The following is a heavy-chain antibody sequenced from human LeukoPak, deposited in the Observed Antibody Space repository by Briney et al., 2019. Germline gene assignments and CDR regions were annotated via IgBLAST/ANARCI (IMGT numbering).Heavy chain of an antibody. CDR1: GFTFSSYS. J-gene: IGHJ4*02. D-gene: IGHD5-24*01. CDR2: ISSSSSYI. V-gene: IGHV3-21*01. CDR3: ARVDGYNYVDY. Sequence: GGSLRLSCAASGFTFSSYSMNWVRQAPGKGLEWVSSISSSSSYIYYADSVKGRFTISRDNSKNTLYLQMNSLRAEDTAVYYCARVDGYNYVDYWGQGTLVTVSS.